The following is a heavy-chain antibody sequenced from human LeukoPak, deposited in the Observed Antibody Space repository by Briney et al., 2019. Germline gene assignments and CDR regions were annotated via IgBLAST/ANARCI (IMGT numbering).Heavy chain of an antibody. D-gene: IGHD3-16*01. CDR1: GGSISSSIW. V-gene: IGHV4-4*02. CDR2: IYHSGST. J-gene: IGHJ5*02. Sequence: SETLSLTCAVSGGSISSSIWWTWVRQPPGKGLEWIGEIYHSGSTNYNSSLKSRVTISVDKSKNQFSLKLSSVTAADTAVYYCARAGLGHMWLPGGRWFDPRGQGTLVTVSS. CDR3: ARAGLGHMWLPGGRWFDP.